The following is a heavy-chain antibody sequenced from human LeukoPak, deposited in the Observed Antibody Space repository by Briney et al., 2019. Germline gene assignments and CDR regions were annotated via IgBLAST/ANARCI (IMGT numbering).Heavy chain of an antibody. CDR1: GFTFSSYA. Sequence: GGSLRLSCAASGFTFSSYAMSWVLQAPGKGLEWVSAISGSGASTYYADSVKGRFTISRDNSKDTLYLQMNSLRAEDTAVYYCAKGRRAVIPAALFDYWGQGTLVTVSS. V-gene: IGHV3-23*01. D-gene: IGHD2-2*01. CDR2: ISGSGAST. CDR3: AKGRRAVIPAALFDY. J-gene: IGHJ4*02.